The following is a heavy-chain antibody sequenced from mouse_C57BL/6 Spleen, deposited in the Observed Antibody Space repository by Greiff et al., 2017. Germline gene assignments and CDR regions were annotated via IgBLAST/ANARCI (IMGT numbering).Heavy chain of an antibody. CDR2: INPSSGYT. D-gene: IGHD1-1*01. J-gene: IGHJ1*03. Sequence: QVQLQQSGAELARPGASVKMSCKASGYTFTSYTMHWVNQRPGQGLEWIGYINPSSGYTKYNQKFKDKATLTADKSSSTAYMQLSSLTSEDSAVYYCARDYGSSLDVWGTGTTVTVSS. CDR1: GYTFTSYT. V-gene: IGHV1-4*01. CDR3: ARDYGSSLDV.